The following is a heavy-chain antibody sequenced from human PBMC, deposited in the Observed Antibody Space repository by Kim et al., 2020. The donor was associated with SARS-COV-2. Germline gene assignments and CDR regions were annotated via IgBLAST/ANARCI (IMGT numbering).Heavy chain of an antibody. CDR3: ASSGSRVVDY. Sequence: SETLSLTCAVYGGSFSGYYWSWIRQPPGKGLEWIGEINHSGSTNYNPSLKSRVTISVDTSKNQFSLKLSSVTAADTAVYYCASSGSRVVDYWGQGTLVTVSS. CDR1: GGSFSGYY. D-gene: IGHD6-19*01. J-gene: IGHJ4*02. CDR2: INHSGST. V-gene: IGHV4-34*01.